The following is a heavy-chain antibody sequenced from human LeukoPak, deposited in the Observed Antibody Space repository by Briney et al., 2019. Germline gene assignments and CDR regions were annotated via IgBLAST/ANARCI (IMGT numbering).Heavy chain of an antibody. CDR3: ARDFGLGYCSSTSCYAFDI. Sequence: SSETLSLTCAVYGGSFSGYYWSWIRQPPGKGLEWIGYIYYSGSTNYNPSLKSRVTISVDTSKNQFSLKLSSVTAADTAVYYRARDFGLGYCSSTSCYAFDIWGQGTMVTVSS. CDR2: IYYSGST. V-gene: IGHV4-59*01. CDR1: GGSFSGYY. J-gene: IGHJ3*02. D-gene: IGHD2-2*01.